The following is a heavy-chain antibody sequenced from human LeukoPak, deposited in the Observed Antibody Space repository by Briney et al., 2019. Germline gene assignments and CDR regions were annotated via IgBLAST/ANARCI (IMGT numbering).Heavy chain of an antibody. CDR3: ARDGGAGWSAFDY. D-gene: IGHD6-19*01. J-gene: IGHJ4*02. V-gene: IGHV1-2*06. CDR1: GYTFTGYY. Sequence: ASVKVSCKASGYTFTGYYTHWVRQAPGQGLEWMGRINPNSGGTNYAQKFQGRVTMTRDTSISTAYMELSRLRSDDTAVYYCARDGGAGWSAFDYWGQGTLVTVSS. CDR2: INPNSGGT.